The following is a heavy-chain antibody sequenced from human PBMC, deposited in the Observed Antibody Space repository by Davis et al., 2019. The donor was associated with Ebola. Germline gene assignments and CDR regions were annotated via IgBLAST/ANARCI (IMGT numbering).Heavy chain of an antibody. CDR2: ISSNGGST. CDR1: GFTFSSYA. J-gene: IGHJ4*02. CDR3: AREEGIQLWLTVDY. Sequence: GESLKISCAASGFTFSSYAMHWVRQAPGKGLEYVSAISSNGGSTYYANSVKGRFTISRDNSKNTLYLQMGSLRAEDMAVYYCAREEGIQLWLTVDYWGQGTLVTVSS. V-gene: IGHV3-64*01. D-gene: IGHD5-18*01.